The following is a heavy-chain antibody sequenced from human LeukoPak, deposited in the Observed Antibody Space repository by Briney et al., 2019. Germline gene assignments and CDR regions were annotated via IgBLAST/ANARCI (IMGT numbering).Heavy chain of an antibody. CDR2: ISYDGSNK. D-gene: IGHD3-10*01. CDR3: ARGGYGSGTYGAY. V-gene: IGHV3-30-3*01. Sequence: GGSLRLSCAASGFTLSSYAMHWVRQAPSKGLEWVAVISYDGSNKYYADSVKGRFTISRDNSKNTLYLQMNSLRAEDTAVYYCARGGYGSGTYGAYWGQGTLVTVSS. CDR1: GFTLSSYA. J-gene: IGHJ4*02.